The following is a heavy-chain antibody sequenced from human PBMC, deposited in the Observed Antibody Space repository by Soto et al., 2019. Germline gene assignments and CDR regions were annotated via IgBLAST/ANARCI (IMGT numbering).Heavy chain of an antibody. J-gene: IGHJ6*02. Sequence: SETLSLTCTVSGGSISSGGYYWSWIRQHPGKGLEWIGYIYYSGSTYYNPSLKSRVTISVDTSKNQFSLNLSSVTAADTAVYYCARGQYCSGGSCYAPGDGYYYYYGMDVWGQGTTVS. D-gene: IGHD2-15*01. CDR3: ARGQYCSGGSCYAPGDGYYYYYGMDV. CDR1: GGSISSGGYY. CDR2: IYYSGST. V-gene: IGHV4-31*03.